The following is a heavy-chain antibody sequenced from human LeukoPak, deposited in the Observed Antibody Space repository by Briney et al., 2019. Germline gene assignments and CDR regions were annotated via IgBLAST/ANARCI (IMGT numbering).Heavy chain of an antibody. D-gene: IGHD2-15*01. Sequence: GSLRLSCEASGFTFRNYGMHWVRQAPGKGLDWVGVIWFDGSNRYYADSVKGRFTISRDNSKNTLHLQVNSVRAEDTAVYYCARDTSGYYDYWGQGALVTVSS. V-gene: IGHV3-33*01. CDR2: IWFDGSNR. J-gene: IGHJ4*02. CDR3: ARDTSGYYDY. CDR1: GFTFRNYG.